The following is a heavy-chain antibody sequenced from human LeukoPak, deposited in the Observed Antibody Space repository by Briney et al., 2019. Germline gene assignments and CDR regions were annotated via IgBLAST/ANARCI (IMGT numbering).Heavy chain of an antibody. D-gene: IGHD6-19*01. J-gene: IGHJ5*02. CDR3: ARDRVAVAGYNWFDP. V-gene: IGHV4-59*01. Sequence: SETLSLTCTVSGGSISSYYWSWIRQPPGKGLEWIGYIYYSGSTNYNPSLKSRVTISVDKSKNQFSLKLSSVTAADTAVYYCARDRVAVAGYNWFDPWGQGTLVTVSS. CDR1: GGSISSYY. CDR2: IYYSGST.